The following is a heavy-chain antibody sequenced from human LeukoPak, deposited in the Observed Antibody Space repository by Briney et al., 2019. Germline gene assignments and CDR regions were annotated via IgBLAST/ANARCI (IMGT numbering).Heavy chain of an antibody. Sequence: ASVKVSCKASGYTFTSYYMHWVRQAPGQGLEWMGIINPSGGSTSYAQKFQGRVTMTRDTSTSTVYMELSSLRSEDTAVYYCARLEVTGDYEDSYYYYGMDVWGQGTTVTVSS. CDR3: ARLEVTGDYEDSYYYYGMDV. CDR1: GYTFTSYY. CDR2: INPSGGST. J-gene: IGHJ6*02. V-gene: IGHV1-46*01. D-gene: IGHD4-17*01.